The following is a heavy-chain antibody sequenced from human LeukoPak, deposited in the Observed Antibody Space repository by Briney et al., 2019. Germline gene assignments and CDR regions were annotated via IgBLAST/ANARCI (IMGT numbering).Heavy chain of an antibody. D-gene: IGHD2-15*01. Sequence: SETLSLTCAVYGGSFSGYYWNWIRQAPGKGLEWIGEINRGGSANYNPSLKSRVTIAVDTSKNQFSLKLTSVTAADTAVYSATARCSGDGCYPNWIDPWGQGTLVTVSS. CDR3: TARCSGDGCYPNWIDP. CDR1: GGSFSGYY. J-gene: IGHJ5*02. V-gene: IGHV4-34*01. CDR2: INRGGSA.